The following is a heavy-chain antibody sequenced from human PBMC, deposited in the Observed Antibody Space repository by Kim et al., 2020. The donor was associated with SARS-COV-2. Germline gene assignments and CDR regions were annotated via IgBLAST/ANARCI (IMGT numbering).Heavy chain of an antibody. J-gene: IGHJ6*02. CDR2: IVVGSGNT. CDR1: GFTFTSSA. D-gene: IGHD3-3*01. Sequence: SVKVSCKASGFTFTSSAVQWVRQARGQRLEWIGWIVVGSGNTNYAQKFQERVTITRDMSTSTAYMELSSLRSEDTAVYYCAATYYDFWSGYHYYYYGMDVWGQGTTVTVSS. V-gene: IGHV1-58*01. CDR3: AATYYDFWSGYHYYYYGMDV.